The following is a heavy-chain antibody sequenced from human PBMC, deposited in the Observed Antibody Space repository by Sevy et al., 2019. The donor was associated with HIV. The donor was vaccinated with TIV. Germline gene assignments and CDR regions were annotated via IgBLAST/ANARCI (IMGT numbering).Heavy chain of an antibody. Sequence: GESLKISCAASGFTFSNYWMTWVRQAPGKGLEWVANIKRDGSERYYLASVKGRFTISRDNAKKSLYLQMNSLTAEDTAVYYCARDCNSASCLWGLDVWGQGTTVTVSS. J-gene: IGHJ6*02. D-gene: IGHD1-26*01. CDR1: GFTFSNYW. CDR3: ARDCNSASCLWGLDV. CDR2: IKRDGSER. V-gene: IGHV3-7*03.